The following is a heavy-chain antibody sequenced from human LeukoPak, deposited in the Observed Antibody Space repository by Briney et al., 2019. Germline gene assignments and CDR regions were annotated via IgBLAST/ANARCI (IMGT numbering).Heavy chain of an antibody. CDR3: ARTHCRGTSCPRNNWFDP. V-gene: IGHV3-11*04. Sequence: GGSLRLSCAASGFTFSDYYMSWIRQAPGKGLEWVSYISSSGSTIYYADSVKGRFTISRDNAKNSLYLQMNSLRAEDTAVYYCARTHCRGTSCPRNNWFDPWGQGTLVTVSS. CDR2: ISSSGSTI. D-gene: IGHD2-2*01. CDR1: GFTFSDYY. J-gene: IGHJ5*02.